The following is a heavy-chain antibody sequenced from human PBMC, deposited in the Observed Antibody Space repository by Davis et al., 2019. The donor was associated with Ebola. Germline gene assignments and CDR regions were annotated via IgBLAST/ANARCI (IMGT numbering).Heavy chain of an antibody. Sequence: GESLKISCAASGFTFSSYGMHWVRQAPGKGLEWVAVISYDGSNKYYADSVKGRFTISRDNSKNTLYLQMNSLRAEDTAVYYCAKDSYCSSTSCYTDYYYGMDVWGQGTTVTVSS. V-gene: IGHV3-30*18. CDR2: ISYDGSNK. CDR3: AKDSYCSSTSCYTDYYYGMDV. J-gene: IGHJ6*02. D-gene: IGHD2-2*02. CDR1: GFTFSSYG.